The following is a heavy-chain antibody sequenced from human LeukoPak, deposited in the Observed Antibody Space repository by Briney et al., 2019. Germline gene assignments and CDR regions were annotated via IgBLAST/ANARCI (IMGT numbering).Heavy chain of an antibody. CDR2: INPSGGST. V-gene: IGHV1-46*01. CDR3: ARDPQIDAFDI. Sequence: AASVKVSCKASGYTFTSYYMHWVRQAPGQGLEWMGIINPSGGSTSYAQKFQGRVTMTRDTSTSTVYMGLSSLRSEDTAVYYCARDPQIDAFDIWGQGTMVTVSS. CDR1: GYTFTSYY. J-gene: IGHJ3*02.